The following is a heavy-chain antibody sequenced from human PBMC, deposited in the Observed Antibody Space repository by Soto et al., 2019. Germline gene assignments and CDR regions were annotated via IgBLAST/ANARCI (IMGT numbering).Heavy chain of an antibody. V-gene: IGHV5-10-1*01. CDR1: GYSFTSYW. J-gene: IGHJ6*02. Sequence: PGESLKISCKGSGYSFTSYWISWVRQMPGKGLERMGRIDPSDSYTNYSPSFQGHVTISADKSISTAYLQWSSLKASDTAMYYCARHKYSRYYYYGMDVWGQGTTVTV. CDR2: IDPSDSYT. D-gene: IGHD2-21*01. CDR3: ARHKYSRYYYYGMDV.